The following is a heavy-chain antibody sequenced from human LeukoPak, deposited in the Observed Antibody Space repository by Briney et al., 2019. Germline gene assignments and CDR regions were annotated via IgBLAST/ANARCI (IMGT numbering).Heavy chain of an antibody. CDR2: INSDVRKI. CDR1: GFTFSNYW. J-gene: IGHJ4*02. CDR3: AMDLFWSGYYPHPGGYFDY. Sequence: GGSLRLSCAASGFTFSNYWMHWVRQAPGKGLVWVARINSDVRKIRYADSVKGRFTISRDNTKNTLFLQMNSLRAEDTAVYYCAMDLFWSGYYPHPGGYFDYWGQGTLVTVSS. V-gene: IGHV3-74*01. D-gene: IGHD3-3*01.